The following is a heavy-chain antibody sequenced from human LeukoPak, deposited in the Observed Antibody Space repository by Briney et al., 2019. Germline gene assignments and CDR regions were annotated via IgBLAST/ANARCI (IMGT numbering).Heavy chain of an antibody. V-gene: IGHV4-59*01. J-gene: IGHJ4*02. CDR1: GGSFSGYY. D-gene: IGHD5-12*01. Sequence: PSETLSLTCAVYGGSFSGYYWSWIRQPPGKGLEWIGYIYYSGSTNYNPSLKSRVTISVDTSKNQFSLKLSSVTAADTAVYYCARDRGGYSGYDYYFDYWGQGSLVTVSS. CDR2: IYYSGST. CDR3: ARDRGGYSGYDYYFDY.